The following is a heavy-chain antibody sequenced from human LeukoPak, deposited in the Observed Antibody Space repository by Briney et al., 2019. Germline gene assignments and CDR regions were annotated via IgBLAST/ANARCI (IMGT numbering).Heavy chain of an antibody. V-gene: IGHV1-69*13. CDR1: GCTFSSYA. CDR3: AREFQNRGYYDSSGPAY. J-gene: IGHJ4*02. Sequence: SVKVSCKASGCTFSSYAISWVRQAPGQGLERMGGIIPIFGTANYAQKFQGRVTITADESTSTAYMELSSLRSEDTAVYYCAREFQNRGYYDSSGPAYWGQGTLVTVSS. D-gene: IGHD3-22*01. CDR2: IIPIFGTA.